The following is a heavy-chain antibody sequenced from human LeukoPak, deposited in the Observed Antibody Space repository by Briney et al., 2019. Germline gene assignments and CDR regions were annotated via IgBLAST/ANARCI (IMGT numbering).Heavy chain of an antibody. CDR3: ARGGITMIVVVITDFDY. V-gene: IGHV3-30-3*01. D-gene: IGHD3-22*01. CDR2: ISYDGSNK. Sequence: GRSLRLSCAASGFTFSSYAMHWVRQAPGKGLERVAVISYDGSNKYYADSVKGRFTISRDNSKNTLYLQMNSLRAEDTAVYYCARGGITMIVVVITDFDYWGQGTLVTVSS. J-gene: IGHJ4*02. CDR1: GFTFSSYA.